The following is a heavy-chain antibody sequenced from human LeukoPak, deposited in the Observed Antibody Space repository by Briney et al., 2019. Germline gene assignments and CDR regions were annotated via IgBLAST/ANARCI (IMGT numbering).Heavy chain of an antibody. CDR1: GYTFTSFG. D-gene: IGHD5-24*01. J-gene: IGHJ3*02. V-gene: IGHV1-18*01. CDR2: ISAYNGHT. Sequence: ASVKVSCKASGYTFTSFGISWVRQAPGQGLEWMGWISAYNGHTNYAQKLQGRVTMTTDASTGTVYMGLRSLRSDDTAVYYCARALRDGYSVGAFDIWGQGTMVTVSS. CDR3: ARALRDGYSVGAFDI.